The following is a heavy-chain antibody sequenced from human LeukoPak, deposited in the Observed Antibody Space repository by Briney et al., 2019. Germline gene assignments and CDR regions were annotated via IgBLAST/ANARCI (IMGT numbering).Heavy chain of an antibody. Sequence: PGGSLRLSCAASVFTFRSWGVHWVRHATEEGLEGVRDISYDGSNKYYADSVKGRFTISRDNSKNTLYLQMNSLRAEDTAVYYCAKGSTLGEGLYYFDYWGQGTLVTVSS. V-gene: IGHV3-30*18. CDR1: VFTFRSWG. CDR3: AKGSTLGEGLYYFDY. J-gene: IGHJ4*02. D-gene: IGHD3-16*01. CDR2: ISYDGSNK.